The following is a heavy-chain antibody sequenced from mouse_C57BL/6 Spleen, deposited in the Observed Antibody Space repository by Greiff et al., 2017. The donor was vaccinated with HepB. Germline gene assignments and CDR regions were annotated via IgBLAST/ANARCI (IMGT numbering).Heavy chain of an antibody. J-gene: IGHJ4*01. CDR2: ISSGGDYI. CDR1: GFTFSSYA. V-gene: IGHV5-9-1*02. D-gene: IGHD4-1*01. Sequence: EVHLVESGEGLVKPGGSLKLSCAASGFTFSSYAMSWVRQTPEKRLEWVAYISSGGDYIYYADTVKGRFTISRDNARNTLYLQMSSLKSEDTAMYYCTRAFNWDDAMDYWGQGTSVTVSS. CDR3: TRAFNWDDAMDY.